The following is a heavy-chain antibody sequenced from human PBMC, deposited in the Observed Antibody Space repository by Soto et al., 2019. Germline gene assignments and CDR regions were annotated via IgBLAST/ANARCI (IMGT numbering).Heavy chain of an antibody. V-gene: IGHV3-30*03. CDR3: VGELASGY. Sequence: QVQLVESGGGVVQPGRSLRLSCAASGFTFSSYGMHWVRQAPGKGLEWVAVISYDGNNKYYADSVKGRFTISRDNSKNTLYLQMNSLSAEDRAVYYCVGELASGYWGQGTLVAVSS. CDR2: ISYDGNNK. J-gene: IGHJ4*02. CDR1: GFTFSSYG. D-gene: IGHD5-12*01.